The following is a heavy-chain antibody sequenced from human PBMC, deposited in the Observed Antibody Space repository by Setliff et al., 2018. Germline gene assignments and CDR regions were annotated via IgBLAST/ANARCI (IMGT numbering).Heavy chain of an antibody. CDR2: VSHSGST. CDR1: GGSFSNYY. Sequence: PSETLSLTCAVYGGSFSNYYWSWIRQPPGKGLEWLGEVSHSGSTYFNPSLKSRVTISVDTSKNQFSLKLNSVTAADTTVYYCARAVPRGATPDYWYFDLWGRGTLVTVSS. CDR3: ARAVPRGATPDYWYFDL. J-gene: IGHJ2*01. V-gene: IGHV4-34*01. D-gene: IGHD2-2*01.